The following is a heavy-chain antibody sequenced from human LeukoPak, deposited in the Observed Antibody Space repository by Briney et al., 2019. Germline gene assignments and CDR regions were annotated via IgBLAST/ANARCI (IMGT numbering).Heavy chain of an antibody. V-gene: IGHV3-30*03. J-gene: IGHJ4*02. D-gene: IGHD1-14*01. Sequence: PGGSLRLSCAASGFTFSNYWMHWVRQAPGKGLEWVAVISYDGSNKYYADSVKGRFTISRDNSKNTLYLQMNSLRAEDTAVYYCASYRTLYLDYWGQGTLVTVSS. CDR1: GFTFSNYW. CDR3: ASYRTLYLDY. CDR2: ISYDGSNK.